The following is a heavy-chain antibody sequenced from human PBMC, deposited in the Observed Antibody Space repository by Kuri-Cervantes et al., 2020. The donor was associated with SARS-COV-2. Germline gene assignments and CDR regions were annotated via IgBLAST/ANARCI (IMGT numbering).Heavy chain of an antibody. CDR3: ARDRSGSYYGPFDY. D-gene: IGHD1-26*01. CDR1: GFTVSSNE. J-gene: IGHJ4*02. V-gene: IGHV3-38-3*01. CDR2: ISGGST. Sequence: LSLTCAASGFTVSSNEMSWVRQAPGKGLEWVSSISGGSTYYADSRKGRFTISRDNSKNTLYLQMNSLRAEDTAVYYCARDRSGSYYGPFDYWGQGTLVTVSS.